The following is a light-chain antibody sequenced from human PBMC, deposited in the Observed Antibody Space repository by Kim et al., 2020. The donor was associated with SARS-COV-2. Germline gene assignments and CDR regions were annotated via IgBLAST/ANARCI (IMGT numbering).Light chain of an antibody. CDR1: SSDVGGYNY. V-gene: IGLV2-14*03. CDR2: DVN. CDR3: TSYTSSSTWV. J-gene: IGLJ3*02. Sequence: GQAITFSCTGTSSDVGGYNYVSWYQHHPGKAPKLMIYDVNKRPSGVSNRFSGSKSGNTASLTISGLQAEDEGDYYCTSYTSSSTWVFGGGTKLTVL.